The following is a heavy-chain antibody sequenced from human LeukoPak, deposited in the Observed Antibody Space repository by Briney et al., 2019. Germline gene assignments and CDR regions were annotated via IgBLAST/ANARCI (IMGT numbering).Heavy chain of an antibody. V-gene: IGHV1-69*13. CDR3: AALVTMVRGVIIPGTYFDY. CDR2: IIPIFGTA. D-gene: IGHD3-10*01. Sequence: SVTVSCTASGGTFSSYAISWVRQAPGQGLEWMGGIIPIFGTANYAQKFQGRVTITADESTSTAYMELSSLRSEDTAVYYCAALVTMVRGVIIPGTYFDYWGQGTLVTVSS. CDR1: GGTFSSYA. J-gene: IGHJ4*02.